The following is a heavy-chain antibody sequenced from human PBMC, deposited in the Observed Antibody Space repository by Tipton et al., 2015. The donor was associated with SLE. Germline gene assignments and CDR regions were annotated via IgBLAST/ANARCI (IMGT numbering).Heavy chain of an antibody. V-gene: IGHV4-31*03. CDR1: GGSMSSGGYY. Sequence: TLSLTCTVSGGSMSSGGYYWSWIRQHPGKGLEWIGYIYYSGSTYYNPSLKSRVTISVDTSKNQFSLKLSSVTAADTAVYYCAREGDYYDSSGYYFFDYWGQGTLVTVSS. CDR3: AREGDYYDSSGYYFFDY. J-gene: IGHJ4*02. D-gene: IGHD3-22*01. CDR2: IYYSGST.